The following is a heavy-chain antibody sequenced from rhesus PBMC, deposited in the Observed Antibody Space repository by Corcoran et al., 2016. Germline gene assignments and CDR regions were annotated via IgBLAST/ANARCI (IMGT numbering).Heavy chain of an antibody. CDR3: ASSVYYGDS. D-gene: IGHD3-22*01. CDR1: SGSMGAQP. J-gene: IGHJ4*01. CDR2: LKGDTGST. Sequence: QVQLRESGPGLVKPSETLSLTCSTSSGSMGAQPWSWVRQSPGRGLDWIGELKGDTGSTNFNPSLSSRVASSRDASKNQFFLRLTSVTAADTAVFYCASSVYYGDSWGQGLLVTVSS. V-gene: IGHV4-80*01.